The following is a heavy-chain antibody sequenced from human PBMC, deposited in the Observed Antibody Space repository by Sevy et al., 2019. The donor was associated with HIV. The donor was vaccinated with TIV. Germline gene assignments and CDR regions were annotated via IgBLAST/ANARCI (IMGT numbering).Heavy chain of an antibody. Sequence: GESLKISCKGSGYSFTSYWIGWVRQMPGKGLEWMGIIYPGDSDTRYSPSFQAQVTISADKSISTAYLQWSSLKASDTAMYYCASMYYYDSSGYYSQWGAFDIWGQGTMVTVSS. CDR2: IYPGDSDT. CDR1: GYSFTSYW. D-gene: IGHD3-22*01. CDR3: ASMYYYDSSGYYSQWGAFDI. V-gene: IGHV5-51*01. J-gene: IGHJ3*02.